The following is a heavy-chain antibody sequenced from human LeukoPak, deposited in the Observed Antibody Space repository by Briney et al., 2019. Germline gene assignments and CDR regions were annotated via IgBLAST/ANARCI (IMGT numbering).Heavy chain of an antibody. CDR3: ARSRTVAGTWGGYFDY. CDR2: INPNSGAT. V-gene: IGHV1-2*02. CDR1: GYIFTGYY. J-gene: IGHJ4*02. D-gene: IGHD6-19*01. Sequence: ASVKVSCKASGYIFTGYYIHWVRQAPGQGLEWMGWINPNSGATNYAQNFQGRVTMTRDTSIGTAYMELSSLRSDDTAVYYCARSRTVAGTWGGYFDYWGQGTLVTVSS.